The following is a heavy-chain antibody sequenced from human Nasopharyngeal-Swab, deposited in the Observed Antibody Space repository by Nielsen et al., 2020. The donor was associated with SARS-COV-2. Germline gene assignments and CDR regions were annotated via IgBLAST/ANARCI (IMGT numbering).Heavy chain of an antibody. V-gene: IGHV1-2*04. CDR1: GYIFTGYY. CDR3: ARDRRDSSGTHNWFDP. CDR2: INPNSGGT. D-gene: IGHD6-19*01. Sequence: GSVTVSCKASGYIFTGYYMHWVRQAPGKGLEWMGWINPNSGGTNYAQEFQGWVTMTRDTPISTAYMELSRLRSDDTAVYYCARDRRDSSGTHNWFDPWGQGTLVTVSS. J-gene: IGHJ5*02.